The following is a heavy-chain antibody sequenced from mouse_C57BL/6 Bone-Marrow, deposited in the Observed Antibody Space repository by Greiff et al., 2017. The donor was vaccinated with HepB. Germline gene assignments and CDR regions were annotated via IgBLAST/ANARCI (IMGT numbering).Heavy chain of an antibody. Sequence: DVMLVESGGGLVKPGGSLKLSCAASGFTFSSYTMSWVRQTPEKRLEWVATISGGGGNTYYPDSVKGRFTISRDNAKNTLYLQMSSLRSEDTALYYCARPYYYGRSHYFDYWGQGTTLTVSS. V-gene: IGHV5-9*01. D-gene: IGHD1-1*01. CDR3: ARPYYYGRSHYFDY. CDR2: ISGGGGNT. CDR1: GFTFSSYT. J-gene: IGHJ2*01.